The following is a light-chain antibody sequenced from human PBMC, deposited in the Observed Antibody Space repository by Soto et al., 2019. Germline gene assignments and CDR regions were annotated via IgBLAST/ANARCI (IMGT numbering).Light chain of an antibody. Sequence: QSALTQPPSASGSPGQSVAISCTGTSSDVGGYNYVSWYQQHPGKAPKLMIYEVNKRPSVVPDRFSGSKSGNTASLTVSGLRAEDEADYYCSSYAGSSNVFGTGTKLTVL. V-gene: IGLV2-8*01. CDR3: SSYAGSSNV. CDR2: EVN. J-gene: IGLJ1*01. CDR1: SSDVGGYNY.